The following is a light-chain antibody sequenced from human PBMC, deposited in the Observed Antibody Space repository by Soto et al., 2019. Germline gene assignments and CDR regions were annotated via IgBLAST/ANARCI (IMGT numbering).Light chain of an antibody. V-gene: IGKV1-5*03. CDR3: QQYNAYSYT. Sequence: DIPMTQSPSTLSASVGDRVTITCRASQSISSWLAWYQQKPGKAPKLLIYKASSLESGVPSRFSGNGSGTEFTLTINILQPDDFATYYCQQYNAYSYTFGQGTKLEIK. J-gene: IGKJ2*01. CDR1: QSISSW. CDR2: KAS.